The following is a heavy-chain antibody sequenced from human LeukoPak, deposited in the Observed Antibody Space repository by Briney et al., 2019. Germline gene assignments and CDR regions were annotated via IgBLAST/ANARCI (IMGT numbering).Heavy chain of an antibody. Sequence: SETLSLTCSVSGGSINSYYWSWIRQPPGKGLEWIGYIYSSGRTSYNPSLKSRVTISVDTSNNQFSLKLSSVTAADTAVYYCARAGTTVVTPRFDYWGQGTLVTVSS. CDR3: ARAGTTVVTPRFDY. CDR1: GGSINSYY. V-gene: IGHV4-59*12. CDR2: IYSSGRT. D-gene: IGHD4-23*01. J-gene: IGHJ4*02.